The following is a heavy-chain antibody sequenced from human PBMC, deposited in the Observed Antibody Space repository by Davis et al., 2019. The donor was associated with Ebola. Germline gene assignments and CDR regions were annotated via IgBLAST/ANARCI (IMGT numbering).Heavy chain of an antibody. J-gene: IGHJ4*02. CDR2: ITSNGGNT. CDR3: AMLMVLYGLNDY. V-gene: IGHV3-64*04. Sequence: GGSLRLSCLASGFTFSSYAMHWVRQAPGKGLQYLAGITSNGGNTYHADSVKGRFTISRDNAKNSLYLQMNSLRDEDTAVYYCAMLMVLYGLNDYWGRGTLVTVSS. D-gene: IGHD3/OR15-3a*01. CDR1: GFTFSSYA.